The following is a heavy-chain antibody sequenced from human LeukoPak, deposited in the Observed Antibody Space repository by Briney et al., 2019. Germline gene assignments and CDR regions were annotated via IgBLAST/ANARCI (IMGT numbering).Heavy chain of an antibody. CDR2: IWDDGSNE. CDR3: ARDHSGTQDY. J-gene: IGHJ4*02. V-gene: IGHV3-33*08. CDR1: GFTFSNYG. Sequence: GGSLRLSCSASGFTFSNYGMHWVRQAPGKGLEWVAVIWDDGSNEYYADSVKGRFTIFRDNRRNTLYLQMNSLRAEDTAVYSCARDHSGTQDYWGQGTLVTVSS. D-gene: IGHD1-1*01.